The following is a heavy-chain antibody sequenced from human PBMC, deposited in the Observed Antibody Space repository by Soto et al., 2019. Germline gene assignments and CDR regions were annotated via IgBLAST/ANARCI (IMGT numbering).Heavy chain of an antibody. CDR1: GFSLTTSGVG. CDR3: AHRVLRTVFGLVTTTAIYFDF. D-gene: IGHD3-3*01. Sequence: QITLNESGPTQVKPRQTLTLTCTFPGFSLTTSGVGVGWIRQSPGKAPEWLALIYWDDDKRYSPSRKSRLTITKDTSKNQVVLTMADLDPADTATYYCAHRVLRTVFGLVTTTAIYFDFWGQGTPVAVSS. J-gene: IGHJ4*02. V-gene: IGHV2-5*02. CDR2: IYWDDDK.